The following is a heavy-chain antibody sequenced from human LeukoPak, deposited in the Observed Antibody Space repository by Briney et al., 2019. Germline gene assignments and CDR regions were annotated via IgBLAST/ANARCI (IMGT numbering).Heavy chain of an antibody. Sequence: GGSLRLSCAASEFTFSDYIMNWVRQAPGKGLEWVSSISSSSTYIYYADSVKGRFTISRDNAKNSLYLQMNSLRAADTAVYYCARAPGWAVAGTVTWFDPWGQGTLVTVSS. D-gene: IGHD6-19*01. V-gene: IGHV3-21*04. CDR2: ISSSSTYI. CDR3: ARAPGWAVAGTVTWFDP. J-gene: IGHJ5*02. CDR1: EFTFSDYI.